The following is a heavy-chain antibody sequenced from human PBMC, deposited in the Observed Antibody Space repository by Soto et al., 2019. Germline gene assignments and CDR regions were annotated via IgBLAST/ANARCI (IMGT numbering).Heavy chain of an antibody. CDR2: INPNSGGT. V-gene: IGHV1-2*02. Sequence: SVKVSFRASGYTFSGYYMHWVRQAPGQGLEWMGWINPNSGGTNYAQKFQGRVTMTRDTSISTAYMELSRLRSDDTAVYYCAREPAISGWGYYYYGMDVWGQGTTVTVSS. CDR1: GYTFSGYY. J-gene: IGHJ6*02. CDR3: AREPAISGWGYYYYGMDV. D-gene: IGHD6-19*01.